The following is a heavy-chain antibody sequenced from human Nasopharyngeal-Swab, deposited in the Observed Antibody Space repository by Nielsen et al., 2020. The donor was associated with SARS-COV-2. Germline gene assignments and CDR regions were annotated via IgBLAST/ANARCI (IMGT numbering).Heavy chain of an antibody. CDR2: ISGSGGST. CDR1: GFTFSSYA. Sequence: GGSLRLSCAAPGFTFSSYAMSWVRQAPGKGLEWVSAISGSGGSTYYADSVKGRFTISRDNSKNTLYLQMNSLRAEDTAVYYCAKDLPKQQLAQYYYYGMDVWGQGTTVTVSS. CDR3: AKDLPKQQLAQYYYYGMDV. J-gene: IGHJ6*02. V-gene: IGHV3-23*01. D-gene: IGHD6-13*01.